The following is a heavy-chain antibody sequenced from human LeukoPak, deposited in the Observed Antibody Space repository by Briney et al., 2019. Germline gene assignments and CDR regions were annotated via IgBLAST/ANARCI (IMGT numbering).Heavy chain of an antibody. D-gene: IGHD6-25*01. Sequence: SETLSLTCIVSGGSITSYYWSWIRQPPGKGLEWIGFISYSGYTNYHPSLNSRVTISMDTSTNQFSLRLRSVTAADTAVYYCARSVFAATQNPYYFNYWGQGTLVTVSP. CDR3: ARSVFAATQNPYYFNY. V-gene: IGHV4-59*01. CDR1: GGSITSYY. J-gene: IGHJ4*02. CDR2: ISYSGYT.